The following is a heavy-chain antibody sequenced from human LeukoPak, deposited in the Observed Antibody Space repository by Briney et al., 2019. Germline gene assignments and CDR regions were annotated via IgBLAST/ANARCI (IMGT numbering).Heavy chain of an antibody. D-gene: IGHD6-6*01. V-gene: IGHV3-33*01. Sequence: GGSLRLSCAASGFTFSSYGMHWVRQAPGKGLKWVAVIWYDGSNKYYADSVKGRFTISRDNSKNTLYLQVNSLRAEDTAVYYCAREYSSSGYYYGMDVWGQGTTVTVSS. CDR1: GFTFSSYG. J-gene: IGHJ6*02. CDR3: AREYSSSGYYYGMDV. CDR2: IWYDGSNK.